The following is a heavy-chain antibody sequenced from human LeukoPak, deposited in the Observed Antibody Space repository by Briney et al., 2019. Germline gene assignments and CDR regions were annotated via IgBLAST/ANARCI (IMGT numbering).Heavy chain of an antibody. Sequence: GGSLRLSCAASGFIFNTYVMHWVRQAPGKGLEWLAFIRYDGSNKNYADSVKGRFTISRDNTKNSLYLQMNSLRAEDTAVYYCARYYGDYYYYYYMDVWGKGTTVTVSS. J-gene: IGHJ6*03. CDR3: ARYYGDYYYYYYMDV. V-gene: IGHV3-30*02. CDR1: GFIFNTYV. CDR2: IRYDGSNK. D-gene: IGHD4-17*01.